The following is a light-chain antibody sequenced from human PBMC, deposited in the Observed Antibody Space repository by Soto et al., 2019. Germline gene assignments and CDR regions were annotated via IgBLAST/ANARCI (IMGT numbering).Light chain of an antibody. CDR1: QSVSFH. CDR3: QQYKNWPPLT. Sequence: EIVMTQSPATLSVSPGETATLSCRASQSVSFHLAWYQQKPGQGPRLLIYGAFTRATGIPARFSGSGSGTDFTLPISSLQSEDFAVYYCQQYKNWPPLTFGGGTKVEIK. J-gene: IGKJ4*01. V-gene: IGKV3-15*01. CDR2: GAF.